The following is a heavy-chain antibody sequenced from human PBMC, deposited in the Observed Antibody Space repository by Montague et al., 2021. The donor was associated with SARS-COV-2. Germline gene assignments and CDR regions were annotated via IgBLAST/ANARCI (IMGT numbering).Heavy chain of an antibody. Sequence: SETLSLTCSVSGGSITDRTYYWGCIRQSPGKGLEWIGAINYSGTTYYNSSLKSRVTISLDTAKNQFSLKLTSVTAADTAVYYCARHWGIAAAGNWGQGTLVTVSS. D-gene: IGHD6-13*01. V-gene: IGHV4-39*01. CDR3: ARHWGIAAAGN. CDR2: INYSGTT. CDR1: GGSITDRTYY. J-gene: IGHJ4*02.